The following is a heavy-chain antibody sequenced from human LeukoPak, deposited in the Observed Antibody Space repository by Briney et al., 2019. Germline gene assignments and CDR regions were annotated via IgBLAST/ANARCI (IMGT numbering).Heavy chain of an antibody. D-gene: IGHD3-9*01. CDR3: AKGNDILTGYYKGDGFDI. J-gene: IGHJ3*02. V-gene: IGHV3-9*01. CDR1: GFIFDDYA. CDR2: ISWNSGNI. Sequence: GGSLRLSCAASGFIFDDYAMHWVRQAPGKGLEWVSGISWNSGNIGYADSVKGRFTISRDNAKNSLYLQMNSLRAEDAALYYCAKGNDILTGYYKGDGFDIWGQGTMVTVSS.